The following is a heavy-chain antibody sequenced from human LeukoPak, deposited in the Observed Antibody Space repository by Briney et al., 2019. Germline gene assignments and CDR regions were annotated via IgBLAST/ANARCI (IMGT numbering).Heavy chain of an antibody. Sequence: GGSLRLSCAASGFTFSSYWMHWVRHAPGKGLVWVSRINSDGSSTSYADSVKGRFTTSRDNAKNTLYLQMNSLRAEDTAVYYCARVTDDFWSGYYLSGRSLDYWGQGTLVTVSS. CDR3: ARVTDDFWSGYYLSGRSLDY. CDR2: INSDGSST. J-gene: IGHJ4*02. D-gene: IGHD3-3*01. CDR1: GFTFSSYW. V-gene: IGHV3-74*01.